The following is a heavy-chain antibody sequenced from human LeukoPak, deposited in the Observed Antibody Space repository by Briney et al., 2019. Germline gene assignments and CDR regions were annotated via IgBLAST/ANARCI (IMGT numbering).Heavy chain of an antibody. V-gene: IGHV1-69*13. CDR1: GGTFSSYA. CDR3: ARGRSPVGSDGMDV. Sequence: GASVKVSCKASGGTFSSYAISWVRQAPGQGLEWMGGIIPIFGTANYAQKFQGRVTITADESTSTAYMELSSLRSEDTAVYYCARGRSPVGSDGMDVRGQGTTVTVSS. D-gene: IGHD1-26*01. CDR2: IIPIFGTA. J-gene: IGHJ6*02.